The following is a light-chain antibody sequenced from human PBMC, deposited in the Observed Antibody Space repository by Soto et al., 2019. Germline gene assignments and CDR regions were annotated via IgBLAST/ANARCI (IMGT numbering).Light chain of an antibody. CDR1: QSVFSNSNNKNY. Sequence: DIVMTQSPDSLAVSLGERVTINCKSSQSVFSNSNNKNYLTWYQQKPGQPPKLLIYWASTRESGVPDRFSGSGSGTDFALTISSLQAEDVAVYYCQQYYSAPWTFGQGTKVEIK. J-gene: IGKJ1*01. V-gene: IGKV4-1*01. CDR2: WAS. CDR3: QQYYSAPWT.